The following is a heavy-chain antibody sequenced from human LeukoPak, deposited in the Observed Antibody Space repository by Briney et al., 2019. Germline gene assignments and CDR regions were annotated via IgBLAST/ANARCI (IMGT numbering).Heavy chain of an antibody. CDR1: GGSFSGYY. Sequence: PSETLSLTCAVYGGSFSGYYWSWIRQPPGKGLEWIGKINHSGSTNYNPSLKSRVTISVDTSKNQFSLKLSSVTAADTAVYYCARGGLLYYYGSGSYLNYWGQGTLVTVSS. V-gene: IGHV4-34*01. J-gene: IGHJ4*02. D-gene: IGHD3-10*01. CDR3: ARGGLLYYYGSGSYLNY. CDR2: INHSGST.